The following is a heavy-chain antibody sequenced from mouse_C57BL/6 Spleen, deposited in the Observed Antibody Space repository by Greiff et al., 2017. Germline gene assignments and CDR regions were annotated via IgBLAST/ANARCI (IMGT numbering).Heavy chain of an antibody. CDR2: ISGGGGNT. CDR3: ARPLYYDYDKAFAY. V-gene: IGHV5-9*01. CDR1: GFTFSSYT. D-gene: IGHD2-4*01. Sequence: EVQLVESGGGLVKPGGSLKLSCAASGFTFSSYTMSWVRQTPEKRLEWVATISGGGGNTYYPDSVKGRFTISRDNAKNTLYLHMSSLRSEDTALYYCARPLYYDYDKAFAYWGQGTLVTVSA. J-gene: IGHJ3*01.